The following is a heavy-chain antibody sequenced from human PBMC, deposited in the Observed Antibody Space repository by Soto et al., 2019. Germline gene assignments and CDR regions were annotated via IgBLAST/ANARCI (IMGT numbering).Heavy chain of an antibody. Sequence: QVQLVQSGAEVKKPGSSVKVSCKASGGTFSSYAISWVRQAPGQGLEWMGGIIHIFGTANYAQKFQGRVTITADESTSTAYMELSSLRSEDTAVYDCARGVYCGYDPNNNYFDYWGQGTLVTVSS. CDR1: GGTFSSYA. D-gene: IGHD5-12*01. J-gene: IGHJ4*02. CDR3: ARGVYCGYDPNNNYFDY. V-gene: IGHV1-69*01. CDR2: IIHIFGTA.